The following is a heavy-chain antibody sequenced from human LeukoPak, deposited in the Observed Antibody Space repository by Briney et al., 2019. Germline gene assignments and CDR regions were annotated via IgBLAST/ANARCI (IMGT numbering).Heavy chain of an antibody. D-gene: IGHD4-17*01. Sequence: GGSLRLSCAASGFTFSSYSMNWVRRAPGKGLEWVSYISSSSSTIYYADSVKGRFTISRDNAKNSLYLQMNSLRAEDTAVYYCARLSGDYKFDYWGQGTLVTVSS. CDR3: ARLSGDYKFDY. V-gene: IGHV3-48*01. CDR1: GFTFSSYS. CDR2: ISSSSSTI. J-gene: IGHJ4*02.